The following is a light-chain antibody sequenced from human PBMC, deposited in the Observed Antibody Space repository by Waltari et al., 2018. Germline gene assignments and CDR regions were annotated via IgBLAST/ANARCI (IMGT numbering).Light chain of an antibody. CDR3: CSYAGSNWV. J-gene: IGLJ3*02. Sequence: QSALTQPASVSGSPGQSITISCTGTSSEVGSYNRVSLYQQHPGKAPKLMIYEGSKRPSGVSNRFSGSKSGNTASLTISGLQAEDEADYYCCSYAGSNWVFGGGTKLTVL. CDR1: SSEVGSYNR. CDR2: EGS. V-gene: IGLV2-23*01.